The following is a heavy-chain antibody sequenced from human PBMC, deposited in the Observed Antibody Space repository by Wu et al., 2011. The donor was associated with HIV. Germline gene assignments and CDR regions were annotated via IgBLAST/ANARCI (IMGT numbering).Heavy chain of an antibody. CDR3: ARELLWERTS. J-gene: IGHJ4*02. CDR1: GGTFSSYT. Sequence: QVQLVQSGAEVKKPGSSVRVSCKASGGTFSSYTFNWVRQAPGQGLEWMGRIIPISGTTDYAQKFQGRITITADESTRTTYMELSSLRYEDTAVYFCARELLWERTSWGQGTRVTVSS. CDR2: IIPISGTT. D-gene: IGHD1-26*01. V-gene: IGHV1-69*18.